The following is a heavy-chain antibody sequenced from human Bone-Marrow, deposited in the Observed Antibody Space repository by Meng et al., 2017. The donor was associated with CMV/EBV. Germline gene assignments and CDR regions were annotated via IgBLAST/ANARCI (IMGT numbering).Heavy chain of an antibody. CDR1: GGSFSGYY. Sequence: SETLSLTCAVYGGSFSGYYWSWIRQPPGKGLEWIGEINHSGSTNYNPSLKSRVTISVDTSKNQFSLKLSSVTAADTAVYYCARLKGSYYFDYWGQGTLVPVSS. V-gene: IGHV4-34*01. J-gene: IGHJ4*02. CDR2: INHSGST. CDR3: ARLKGSYYFDY.